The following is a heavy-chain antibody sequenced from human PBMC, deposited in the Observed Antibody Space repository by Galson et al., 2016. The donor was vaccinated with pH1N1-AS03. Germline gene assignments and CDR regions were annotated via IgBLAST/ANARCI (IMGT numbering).Heavy chain of an antibody. V-gene: IGHV1-69*05. CDR2: IIPKYGTA. CDR3: ARSDSFDI. CDR1: GGTSNIYS. J-gene: IGHJ3*02. D-gene: IGHD1-26*01. Sequence: SVKVSCKASGGTSNIYSMSWVRQAPGQGLEWVGGIIPKYGTANFAQNFQGRVTITKDTSASTAYMELISLQSEDTAVYYCARSDSFDIWGQGTMVTVSS.